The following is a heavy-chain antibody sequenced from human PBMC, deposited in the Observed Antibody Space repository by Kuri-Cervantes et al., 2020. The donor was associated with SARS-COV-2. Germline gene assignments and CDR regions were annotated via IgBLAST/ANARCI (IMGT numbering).Heavy chain of an antibody. CDR3: ARVGRAGPFDY. CDR2: IYHSGGT. CDR1: GYSISSGYY. Sequence: GSLRLSCTVSGYSISSGYYWGWIRQPPGKGLEWIGSIYHSGGTYYNPSLKSRVTISVDTSKNQFSLKLSSVTAADTAVYYCARVGRAGPFDYWGQGTLVTVSS. D-gene: IGHD6-13*01. V-gene: IGHV4-38-2*02. J-gene: IGHJ4*02.